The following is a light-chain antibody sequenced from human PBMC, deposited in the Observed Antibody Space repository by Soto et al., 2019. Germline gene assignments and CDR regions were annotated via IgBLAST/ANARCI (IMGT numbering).Light chain of an antibody. CDR1: QGISSY. CDR3: QQYYTYPRT. V-gene: IGKV1-8*01. J-gene: IGKJ3*01. Sequence: AIRMTQSPSSLPASTGDRVIITCRATQGISSYLAWYQQRPGKAPKLLIDAASTLQSGVPSRFSGSGSGTDFTLTISCLQSEDLATYYCQQYYTYPRTFGPGTKVDIK. CDR2: AAS.